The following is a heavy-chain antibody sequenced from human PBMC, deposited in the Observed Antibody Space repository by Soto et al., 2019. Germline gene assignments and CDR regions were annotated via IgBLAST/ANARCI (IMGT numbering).Heavy chain of an antibody. CDR3: AVSAFDY. V-gene: IGHV1-46*01. J-gene: IGHJ4*02. CDR1: GYTFTSYY. Sequence: GASVKVSCKASGYTFTSYYMHWVRQAPGQGLEWMGIINPSGGSTSYAQKFQGRVTLTWDTSTSTVYMELSSLKSEDTAVFYCAVSAFDYWGQGSLVTVSS. D-gene: IGHD3-10*01. CDR2: INPSGGST.